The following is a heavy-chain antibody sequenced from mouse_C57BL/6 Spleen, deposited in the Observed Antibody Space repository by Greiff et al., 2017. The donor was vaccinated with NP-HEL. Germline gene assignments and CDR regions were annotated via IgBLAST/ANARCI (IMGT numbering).Heavy chain of an antibody. CDR3: ARKGGGYDEAMDY. Sequence: VQLQQSGPELVKPGASVKISCKASGYSFTGYYMNWVKQSPEKSLEWIGEINPSTGGTTYNQKFKAKATLTVDKSSSTAYMQLKSLTSEDSAVYYCARKGGGYDEAMDYWGQGTSVTVSS. D-gene: IGHD1-1*02. J-gene: IGHJ4*01. CDR1: GYSFTGYY. V-gene: IGHV1-42*01. CDR2: INPSTGGT.